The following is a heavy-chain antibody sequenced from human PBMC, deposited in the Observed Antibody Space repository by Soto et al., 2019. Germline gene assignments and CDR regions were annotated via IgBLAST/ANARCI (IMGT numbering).Heavy chain of an antibody. J-gene: IGHJ4*02. Sequence: ASVKVSCKASGYTFTSYYMHWVRQAPGQGLEWMGIINPSGGSTSYAQKFQGRVTMTRDTPTSTVYMELSSLRSEDTAVYYCATAGAIVVVPAAPENFFDYWGQGTLVTVSS. D-gene: IGHD2-2*01. V-gene: IGHV1-46*01. CDR3: ATAGAIVVVPAAPENFFDY. CDR2: INPSGGST. CDR1: GYTFTSYY.